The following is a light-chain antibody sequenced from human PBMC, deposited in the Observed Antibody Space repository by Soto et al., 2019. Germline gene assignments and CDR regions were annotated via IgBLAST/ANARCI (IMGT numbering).Light chain of an antibody. CDR3: LQDYDYPRT. Sequence: AIQITQSPSSLSASLGNKVTIPCRESQGIRDDVGWYQQRPGEAPRLLIYGTSNLQSGVPSRFSGSGSGTDFTLTISSLQPEDFATYYCLQDYDYPRTFGQGTKVDI. CDR2: GTS. CDR1: QGIRDD. J-gene: IGKJ1*01. V-gene: IGKV1-6*01.